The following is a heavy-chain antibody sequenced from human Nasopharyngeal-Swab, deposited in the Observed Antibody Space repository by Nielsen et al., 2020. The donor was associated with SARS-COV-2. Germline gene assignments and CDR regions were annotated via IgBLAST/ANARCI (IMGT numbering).Heavy chain of an antibody. CDR3: ARVYCSSSSCYTGFGI. V-gene: IGHV3-48*03. D-gene: IGHD2-2*02. CDR2: ISSSGSTI. J-gene: IGHJ3*02. Sequence: GESLKISCAASGFTFSSYEMNWVRQAPGKGLEWVSYISSSGSTIYYADSVKGRFTISRDNAKNSLYLQMNSLRAEDTAVYYCARVYCSSSSCYTGFGIWGQGTMVTVSS. CDR1: GFTFSSYE.